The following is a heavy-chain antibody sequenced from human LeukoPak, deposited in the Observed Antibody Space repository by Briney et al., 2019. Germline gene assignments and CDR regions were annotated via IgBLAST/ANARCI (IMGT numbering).Heavy chain of an antibody. Sequence: WGSLRLSCTASGFSINSYDMNWVRQAPGKGLEWVSSISPKSDFIYYSDSVRGRFTISRDNADNSLYLQMNSLRAEDTAVYYCARADCSASTCYLRRSWFDPWGQGTLVTVSS. D-gene: IGHD3-9*01. CDR3: ARADCSASTCYLRRSWFDP. J-gene: IGHJ5*02. CDR1: GFSINSYD. V-gene: IGHV3-21*01. CDR2: ISPKSDFI.